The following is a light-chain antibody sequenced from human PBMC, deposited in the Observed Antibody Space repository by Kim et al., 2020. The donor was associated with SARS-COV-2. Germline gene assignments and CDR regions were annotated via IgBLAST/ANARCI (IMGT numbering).Light chain of an antibody. CDR2: RNN. CDR3: AAWDDSFWV. V-gene: IGLV1-47*01. J-gene: IGLJ3*02. CDR1: SSNNGSNY. Sequence: PVRRVNISCSGSSSNNGSNYVYWYQQVPGTAPKLLIYRNNQRPSGVPDRFSGSKSGTSASLAISGLRSEDEADYYCAAWDDSFWVFGGGTQLTVL.